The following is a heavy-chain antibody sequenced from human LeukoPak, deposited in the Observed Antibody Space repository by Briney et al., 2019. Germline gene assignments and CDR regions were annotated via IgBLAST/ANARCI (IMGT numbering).Heavy chain of an antibody. CDR1: GYTFTDYY. J-gene: IGHJ4*02. V-gene: IGHV1-69-2*01. D-gene: IGHD5-18*01. Sequence: ASVKISCKVSGYTFTDYYMHWVQQAPGKGLEWMGLVDPEDGETIYAQKFQGRVTMTRDTSTSTVYMELSSLRSEDTAVYYCARDRYSYGYFDYWGQGTLVTVSS. CDR3: ARDRYSYGYFDY. CDR2: VDPEDGET.